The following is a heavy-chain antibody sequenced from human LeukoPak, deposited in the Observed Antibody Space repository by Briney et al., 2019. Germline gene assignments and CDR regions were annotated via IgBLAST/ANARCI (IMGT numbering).Heavy chain of an antibody. CDR2: ISSNGGST. CDR1: GFTFSSYA. Sequence: QSGGSLRLSCAASGFTFSSYAMHWVRQAPGKGLEYVSAISSNGGSTYYANSVKGRFTISRDNSKNTLYLQMGSLRAEDMAVYYCARDVGLTTPWGQGTLVTVSS. D-gene: IGHD3/OR15-3a*01. J-gene: IGHJ5*02. CDR3: ARDVGLTTP. V-gene: IGHV3-64*01.